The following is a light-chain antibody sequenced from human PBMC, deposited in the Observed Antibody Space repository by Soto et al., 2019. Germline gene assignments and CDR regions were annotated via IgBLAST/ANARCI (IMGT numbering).Light chain of an antibody. CDR2: GLT. CDR3: SSYTTSLTPV. J-gene: IGLJ3*02. CDR1: SSDIGAYNY. Sequence: QSALTQPASVSGSPGQSITISCTGTSSDIGAYNYVSWYQQHPGKAPKLLIYGLTNRPSGVSNRFSGSKSGNTASLTISGLQAEDDADYYCSSYTTSLTPVFGGGTKLTVL. V-gene: IGLV2-14*01.